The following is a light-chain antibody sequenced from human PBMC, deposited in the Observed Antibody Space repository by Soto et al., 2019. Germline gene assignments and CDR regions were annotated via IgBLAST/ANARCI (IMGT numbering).Light chain of an antibody. V-gene: IGKV1-39*01. Sequence: DIQMTQSPSSLSASVGDRVTITCRASQSISTYLNWYQQKPGKVPKLLIYAASSLQSGVPSRFSGSGSRTDFTLNINSLQPEDFATYYCQQTHTTFTFGGGTKVDIK. CDR2: AAS. CDR3: QQTHTTFT. CDR1: QSISTY. J-gene: IGKJ4*01.